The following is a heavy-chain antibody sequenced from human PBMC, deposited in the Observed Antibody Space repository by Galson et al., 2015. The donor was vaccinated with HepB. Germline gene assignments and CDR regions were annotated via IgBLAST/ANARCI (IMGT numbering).Heavy chain of an antibody. Sequence: SLRLSCAASGFTFSNYAMSWVRQPPGKGLEWVSAISGSGGSTHYADSVKGRFTISRENSKNTLFLQMNSLRAEDTAVYYCAKDLSRGIYDSSGDYYVVAGYWGQGTLVTVSS. V-gene: IGHV3-23*01. J-gene: IGHJ4*02. CDR3: AKDLSRGIYDSSGDYYVVAGY. CDR1: GFTFSNYA. CDR2: ISGSGGST. D-gene: IGHD3-22*01.